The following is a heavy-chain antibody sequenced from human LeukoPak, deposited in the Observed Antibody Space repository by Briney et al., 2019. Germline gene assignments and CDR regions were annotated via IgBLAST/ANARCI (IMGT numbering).Heavy chain of an antibody. V-gene: IGHV3-74*01. CDR1: GFTFSSYW. J-gene: IGHJ4*02. CDR2: INSDGSST. D-gene: IGHD3-16*02. CDR3: ARVDTLAITFGGVIARLPDY. Sequence: PGGSLRLSCAASGFTFSSYWMHWVRQAPGKGLVWVSRINSDGSSTSYADSVKGRFTISRDNAKNTLYLQMNSLRAEDTAVYYCARVDTLAITFGGVIARLPDYWGQGTLVTLSS.